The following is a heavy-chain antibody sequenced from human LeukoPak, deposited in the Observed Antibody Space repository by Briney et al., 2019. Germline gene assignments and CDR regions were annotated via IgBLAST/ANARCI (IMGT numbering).Heavy chain of an antibody. V-gene: IGHV1-24*01. CDR1: GYTLTELS. CDR3: ATDSKNSRGYFDY. J-gene: IGHJ4*02. CDR2: FDLEDGET. D-gene: IGHD4-23*01. Sequence: GASVKVSCKVSGYTLTELSMHWVRQAPGKGLEWMGGFDLEDGETIYAQKFQGRVTMTEDTSTDTAYMELSSLRSEDTAVYYCATDSKNSRGYFDYWGQGTLVTVSS.